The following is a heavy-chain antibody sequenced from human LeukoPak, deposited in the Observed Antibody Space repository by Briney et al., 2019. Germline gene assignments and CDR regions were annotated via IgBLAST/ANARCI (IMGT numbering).Heavy chain of an antibody. Sequence: ASVKVSFKSSGGTFISYAISWVRQAPGQGLEWMGSIIPILGIANYAQKFQGRVTITAGKSTSTAYMELSRLRSEDTAVYYCARTYGSGSHPPLRFDYWGQGTLVTVSS. J-gene: IGHJ4*02. CDR3: ARTYGSGSHPPLRFDY. CDR2: IIPILGIA. V-gene: IGHV1-69*04. CDR1: GGTFISYA. D-gene: IGHD3-10*01.